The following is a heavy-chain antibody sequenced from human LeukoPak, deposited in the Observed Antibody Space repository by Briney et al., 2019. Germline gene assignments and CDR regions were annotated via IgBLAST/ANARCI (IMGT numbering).Heavy chain of an antibody. J-gene: IGHJ6*04. CDR3: AELGITMNGGV. D-gene: IGHD3-10*02. V-gene: IGHV3-48*03. Sequence: GGSLRLSCAASGFTFSSYEVNWVRQAPGKGLERVSYISSSGSTIYYADSVKGRFTISRDNAKNSMYLQMNSLRAEDTAVYYCAELGITMNGGVWGKGTTVTISS. CDR1: GFTFSSYE. CDR2: ISSSGSTI.